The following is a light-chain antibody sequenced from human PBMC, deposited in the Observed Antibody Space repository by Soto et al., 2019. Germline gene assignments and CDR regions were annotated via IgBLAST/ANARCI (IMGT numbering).Light chain of an antibody. CDR1: QSISSY. Sequence: DIQMTQSPSSLSASVGDRVTITCRASQSISSYLNWYQQKPGKAPKLLIYAASSLQSGDPSRFSGSGSGTDLTLTISSLQPEDFATYYCQQSYSTLYTFGQGTKLDIK. CDR2: AAS. V-gene: IGKV1-39*01. J-gene: IGKJ2*01. CDR3: QQSYSTLYT.